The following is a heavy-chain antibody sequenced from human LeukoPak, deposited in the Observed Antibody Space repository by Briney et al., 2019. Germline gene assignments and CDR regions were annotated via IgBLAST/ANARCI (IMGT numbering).Heavy chain of an antibody. D-gene: IGHD2-15*01. CDR2: IKSKTDGGTT. V-gene: IGHV3-15*01. CDR1: GFTFSNAW. Sequence: GGSLRLSCAASGFTFSNAWMSWVRQAPGKGLEWVGRIKSKTDGGTTDYAAPVKGRFTISRDDSKNTLYLLMNSLKTEDTAVYYCTTEALYCSGGSCYQNFDYWGQGTLVTVSS. CDR3: TTEALYCSGGSCYQNFDY. J-gene: IGHJ4*02.